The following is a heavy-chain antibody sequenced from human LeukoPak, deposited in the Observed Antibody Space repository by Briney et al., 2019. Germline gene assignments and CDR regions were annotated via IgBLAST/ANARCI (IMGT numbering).Heavy chain of an antibody. J-gene: IGHJ4*02. Sequence: RPGGSLRLSCAASGFTFSSYWMSWVRQAPGKGLEWVANIKQDGSEKYYVDSVKGRFTISRDNAKNSLYLQMNSLRAEDTAVYYCARGGTIRGYYFDYWGQGTLVTVSS. D-gene: IGHD1-7*01. CDR3: ARGGTIRGYYFDY. V-gene: IGHV3-7*01. CDR2: IKQDGSEK. CDR1: GFTFSSYW.